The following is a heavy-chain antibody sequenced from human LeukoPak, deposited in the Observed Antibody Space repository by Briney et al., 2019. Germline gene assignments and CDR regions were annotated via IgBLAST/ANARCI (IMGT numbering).Heavy chain of an antibody. CDR1: GFTFSSYW. V-gene: IGHV3-74*01. D-gene: IGHD3-10*01. Sequence: PGGSLRLSCAASGFTFSSYWMHWVRQAPGKGLVWVSRVNSDGSSTSYADPVKGRFTISRDNAKNTVFLQTNSLRAEDTAVYYCARDMVRSQGYGMDVWGQGTTVTVSS. CDR3: ARDMVRSQGYGMDV. CDR2: VNSDGSST. J-gene: IGHJ6*02.